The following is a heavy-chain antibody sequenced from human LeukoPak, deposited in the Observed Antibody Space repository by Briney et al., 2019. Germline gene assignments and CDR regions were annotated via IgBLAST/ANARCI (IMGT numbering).Heavy chain of an antibody. J-gene: IGHJ4*02. CDR1: GGTFSSYA. D-gene: IGHD2-2*01. CDR3: ARASKRPHYCSSTSCYAYYFDY. Sequence: SVKVSCKASGGTFSSYAISWVRQAPGQGLEWMGGIIPIFGTANYAQKFQGRVTITADESTSTAYMELSSLRSEDTAVYYCARASKRPHYCSSTSCYAYYFDYWGQGTLVTVSS. V-gene: IGHV1-69*13. CDR2: IIPIFGTA.